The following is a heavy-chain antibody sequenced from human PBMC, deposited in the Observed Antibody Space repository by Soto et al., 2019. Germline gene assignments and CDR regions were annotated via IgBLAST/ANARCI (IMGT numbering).Heavy chain of an antibody. CDR3: ARTSEVAGNSGLDV. CDR2: IYSGGST. Sequence: GGSLRLSCAASGFTVSSNYMSWVRQAPGKGLEWVSVIYSGGSTYYADSVKGRFTISRDTSKNTLYLQMNSLSAEATAVYYCARTSEVAGNSGLDVWGQGTTVTVSS. J-gene: IGHJ6*02. D-gene: IGHD6-19*01. CDR1: GFTVSSNY. V-gene: IGHV3-53*01.